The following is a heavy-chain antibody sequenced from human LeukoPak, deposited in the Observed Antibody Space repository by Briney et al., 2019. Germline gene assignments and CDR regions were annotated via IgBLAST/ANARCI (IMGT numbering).Heavy chain of an antibody. CDR3: ARGLWDNGDRFDY. Sequence: SETLSLTCTVSGGSISGYYWSWLRQPPGKGLEWIGYIYYGGTTNYNPSLKTRLTISLDTSKNQFSLKLSSVTAADTAVYYCARGLWDNGDRFDYWGQGTLVPVSS. CDR2: IYYGGTT. CDR1: GGSISGYY. D-gene: IGHD4-17*01. J-gene: IGHJ4*02. V-gene: IGHV4-59*08.